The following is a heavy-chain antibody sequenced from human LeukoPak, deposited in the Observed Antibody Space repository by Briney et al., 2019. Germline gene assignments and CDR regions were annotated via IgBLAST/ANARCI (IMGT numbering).Heavy chain of an antibody. CDR1: GGSITSYY. CDR3: ARGRYVWGTYRPKAFDI. D-gene: IGHD3-16*01. V-gene: IGHV4-59*01. CDR2: IYYREST. Sequence: PETLSLTCPVSGGSITSYYSSWVRPPPGKGLEWIGYIYYRESTKYNPSLKSRVTISVDTSKNQFSLKLSPVAAADTAVYYCARGRYVWGTYRPKAFDIWGQGIMVTVSS. J-gene: IGHJ3*02.